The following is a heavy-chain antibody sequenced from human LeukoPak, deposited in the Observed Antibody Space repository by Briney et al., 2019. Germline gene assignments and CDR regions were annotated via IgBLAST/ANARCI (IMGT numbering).Heavy chain of an antibody. CDR1: GFTFSSYG. V-gene: IGHV3-23*01. CDR3: AKDSGSKQWLGEFD. Sequence: PGGSLRLSCAASGFTFSSYGMSWVRQAPGKGLEWVSAISGSGGSTYYADSVKGRFTISRDNSKNTLYLQMNSLRAEDTAVYYCAKDSGSKQWLGEFDWGQGTLVTVSS. J-gene: IGHJ4*02. CDR2: ISGSGGST. D-gene: IGHD6-19*01.